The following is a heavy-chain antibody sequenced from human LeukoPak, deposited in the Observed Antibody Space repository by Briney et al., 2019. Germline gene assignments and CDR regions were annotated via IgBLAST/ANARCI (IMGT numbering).Heavy chain of an antibody. CDR2: ISSSSSYI. CDR3: ARRGIAVAGTDY. J-gene: IGHJ4*02. CDR1: GFTFSSYS. Sequence: GGSLRLSCAASGFTFSSYSMNWVRQAPGTGLEWVSSISSSSSYIYYADSVKGRFTISRDNAKNSLYLQMNSLRAEDTAVYYWARRGIAVAGTDYWGQGTLVTVSS. D-gene: IGHD6-19*01. V-gene: IGHV3-21*01.